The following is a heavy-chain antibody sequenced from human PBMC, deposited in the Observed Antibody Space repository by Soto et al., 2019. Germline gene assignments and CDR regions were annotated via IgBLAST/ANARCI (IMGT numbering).Heavy chain of an antibody. CDR3: ARDFTYYYASPESFDF. D-gene: IGHD3-10*01. CDR1: GFRFSSYG. J-gene: IGHJ4*02. V-gene: IGHV3-48*01. Sequence: GGSLRLSCRTSGFRFSSYGMHWVRQAPGKGLEWISYISSSGHTIYYRDSVKGRFTISRDNGKNSLYLQLNSLRVEDTAVYYCARDFTYYYASPESFDFWGQGTLVTVSS. CDR2: ISSSGHTI.